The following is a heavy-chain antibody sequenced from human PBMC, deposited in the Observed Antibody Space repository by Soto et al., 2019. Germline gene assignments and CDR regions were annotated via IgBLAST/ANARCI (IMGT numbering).Heavy chain of an antibody. J-gene: IGHJ3*02. V-gene: IGHV1-3*01. CDR1: GYTFTSYA. Sequence: ASVKVSCKASGYTFTSYAMHWVRQAPGQRLEWMGWINAGNGNTNYSQKFQGRVTMTRDTSISTAYMELSRLRSDDTAVYYCARDGSAITMDAFDIWGQGTMVTVSS. CDR3: ARDGSAITMDAFDI. CDR2: INAGNGNT. D-gene: IGHD3-10*01.